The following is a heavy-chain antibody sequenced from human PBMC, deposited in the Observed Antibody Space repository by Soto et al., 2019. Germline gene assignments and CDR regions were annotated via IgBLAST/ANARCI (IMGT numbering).Heavy chain of an antibody. Sequence: PGESLKISCQGTGYRFSSSWIGWVRQMPGQGLEWMGIIFPDDSDTRYSPSFQGHVTISVDKSISTAYVQWSSLKASDSAIYYCFRGGVTSRTFDYWGQGTLVTVSS. V-gene: IGHV5-51*01. J-gene: IGHJ4*02. D-gene: IGHD3-16*01. CDR3: FRGGVTSRTFDY. CDR2: IFPDDSDT. CDR1: GYRFSSSW.